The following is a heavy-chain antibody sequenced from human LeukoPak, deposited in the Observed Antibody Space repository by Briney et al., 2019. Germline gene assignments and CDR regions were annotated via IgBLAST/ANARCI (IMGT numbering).Heavy chain of an antibody. CDR2: IYYSGST. D-gene: IGHD3-16*02. CDR3: ARGLGELSSYRHFDY. J-gene: IGHJ4*02. Sequence: PSETLSLTCTVSGGSISSSSYYWGWIRQPPGKGLEWIGSIYYSGSTYYNPSLKSRVTISVDTSKNQFSLKLSSVTAVDTAVYYCARGLGELSSYRHFDYWGQGTLVTVSS. V-gene: IGHV4-39*01. CDR1: GGSISSSSYY.